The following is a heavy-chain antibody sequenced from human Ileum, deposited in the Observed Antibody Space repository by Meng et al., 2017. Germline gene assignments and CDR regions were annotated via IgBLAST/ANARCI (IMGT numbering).Heavy chain of an antibody. V-gene: IGHV4-4*02. D-gene: IGHD2-15*01. CDR3: VRNDYCSGGTCYPHFDY. CDR1: CGPTNRYVW. J-gene: IGHJ4*02. CDR2: IYPGGSI. Sequence: AQLKESVPCLLKPSWTLSPACPSSCGPTNRYVWWSWVRQAPGKGLEWIGEIYPGGSINYNPSLKSRVTISADTSKNQFSLSLDSVTAADTAVYYCVRNDYCSGGTCYPHFDYWGQGTLVTVSS.